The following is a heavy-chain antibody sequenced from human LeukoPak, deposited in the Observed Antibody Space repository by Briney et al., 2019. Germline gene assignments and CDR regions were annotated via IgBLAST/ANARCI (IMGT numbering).Heavy chain of an antibody. CDR3: ARATMVRGVIRGNIDY. Sequence: GESLKISCKGSGYSFTGYWIGWVRQMPGKGLEWMGIIYPGDSDTRYSPSFQGQVTISADKSISTAYLQWSSLKASDTAMYYCARATMVRGVIRGNIDYWGQGTLVTVSS. J-gene: IGHJ4*02. CDR2: IYPGDSDT. CDR1: GYSFTGYW. V-gene: IGHV5-51*01. D-gene: IGHD3-10*01.